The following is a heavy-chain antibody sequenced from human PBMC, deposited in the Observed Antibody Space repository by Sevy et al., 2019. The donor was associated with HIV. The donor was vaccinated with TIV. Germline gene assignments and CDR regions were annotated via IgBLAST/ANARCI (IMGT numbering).Heavy chain of an antibody. CDR3: ARLPVVVTAINY. CDR2: ISSSSSYI. Sequence: GGSLRLSCAASGFTFSSYSMNWVRQAPGKGLEWGSSISSSSSYIYYADSVKGRFTISRDNAKNSLYLQMNSLRAEDTAVYYCARLPVVVTAINYWGQGTLVTVSS. V-gene: IGHV3-21*01. CDR1: GFTFSSYS. J-gene: IGHJ4*02. D-gene: IGHD2-21*02.